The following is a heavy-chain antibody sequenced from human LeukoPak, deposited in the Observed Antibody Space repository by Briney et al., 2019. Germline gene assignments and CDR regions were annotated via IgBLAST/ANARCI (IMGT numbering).Heavy chain of an antibody. V-gene: IGHV1-46*01. J-gene: IGHJ4*02. D-gene: IGHD3-22*01. Sequence: AASVKVSCTASGYTFTSYYMHWVRRAPGQGLEWMGIINPSGGSTSYAQKFQGRVTMTRDTSTSTVYMELSSLRSEDTAVYYCARDPDYYDSSGYTFDYWGQGTLVTVSS. CDR1: GYTFTSYY. CDR2: INPSGGST. CDR3: ARDPDYYDSSGYTFDY.